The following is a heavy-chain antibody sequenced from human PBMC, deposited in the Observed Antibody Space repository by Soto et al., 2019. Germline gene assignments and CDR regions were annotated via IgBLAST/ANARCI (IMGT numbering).Heavy chain of an antibody. D-gene: IGHD6-13*01. CDR1: GFTFSNAW. V-gene: IGHV3-15*07. CDR2: IKSKTDGGTT. CDR3: TTDDLSIAAAGEEWELLLHYYYGMDV. J-gene: IGHJ6*02. Sequence: GGSLRLSCAASGFTFSNAWMNWVRQAPGKGLEWVGRIKSKTDGGTTDYAAPVKGRFTISRDDSKNTLYLQMNSLKTEDTAVYYCTTDDLSIAAAGEEWELLLHYYYGMDVWGQGTTVTVSS.